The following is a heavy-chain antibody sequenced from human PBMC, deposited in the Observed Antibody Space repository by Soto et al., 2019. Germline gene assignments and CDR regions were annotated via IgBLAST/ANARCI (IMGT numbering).Heavy chain of an antibody. V-gene: IGHV1-69*02. CDR2: IIPILGIA. CDR1: GGTFSSYT. J-gene: IGHJ4*02. D-gene: IGHD3-10*01. CDR3: ARVRMVRGVIADC. Sequence: QVQLVQSGAEVKKPGSSVKVSCKASGGTFSSYTISWVRQAPGQGLEWMGRIIPILGIANYAQKFQGRVTITADKSTGTAYVELSSLISEDSALYYCARVRMVRGVIADCWGQGSLVTVSS.